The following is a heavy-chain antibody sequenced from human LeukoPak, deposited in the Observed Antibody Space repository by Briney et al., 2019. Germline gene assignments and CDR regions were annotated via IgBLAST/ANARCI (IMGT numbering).Heavy chain of an antibody. J-gene: IGHJ6*04. V-gene: IGHV4-61*01. CDR1: GGSVSSGSYY. CDR3: ARDFRAGMDV. CDR2: IYYSGST. Sequence: SETLSLTCTVSGGSVSSGSYYWSWLRQPPGLGLEWIGYIYYSGSTNYNPSLKSRVTISVDTSKNQFSLKLSSVTAADTAVYYCARDFRAGMDVWGKGTTVTVSS.